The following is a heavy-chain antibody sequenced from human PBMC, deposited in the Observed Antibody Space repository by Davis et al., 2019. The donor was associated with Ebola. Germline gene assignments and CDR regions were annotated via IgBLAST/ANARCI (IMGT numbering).Heavy chain of an antibody. CDR3: AKAGFNNWIFYGMDV. Sequence: PGGSLRLSCAASGFTFSSYGMHWVRQAPGKGLEWVAVISYDGSNKYYADSVKGRFTISRDNSKNTLYLQMNSLRAEDTAVYYCAKAGFNNWIFYGMDVWGKGTTVTVSS. CDR1: GFTFSSYG. J-gene: IGHJ6*04. CDR2: ISYDGSNK. D-gene: IGHD1-20*01. V-gene: IGHV3-30*18.